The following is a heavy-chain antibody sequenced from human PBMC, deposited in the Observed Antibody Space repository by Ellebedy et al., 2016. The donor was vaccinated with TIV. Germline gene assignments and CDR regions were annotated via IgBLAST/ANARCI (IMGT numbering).Heavy chain of an antibody. CDR2: IKQDGSDK. V-gene: IGHV3-7*01. J-gene: IGHJ4*02. CDR3: AREVWYPAS. CDR1: GFTFSSSW. D-gene: IGHD6-13*01. Sequence: GESLKISCAASGFTFSSSWMTWVRQAPGKGLEWVANIKQDGSDKFYVDSVKGRFTISRDNAKNTLYLQMNGLRAEDTAVYYCAREVWYPASWGQGTLVTVSS.